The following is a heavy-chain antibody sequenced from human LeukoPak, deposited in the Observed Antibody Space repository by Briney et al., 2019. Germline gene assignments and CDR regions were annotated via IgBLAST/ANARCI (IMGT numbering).Heavy chain of an antibody. V-gene: IGHV3-30*02. CDR2: IRYDGSNT. Sequence: PGGSLRLSCAASGFTFSNYGMHWVRQAPGKGLEWVAFIRYDGSNTYYADSVKGRFTISRDNSKNTLYLQMNSLRAEDTAVYYCANLVLRYFDRLFDYWGQGTLVTVSS. D-gene: IGHD3-9*01. CDR3: ANLVLRYFDRLFDY. J-gene: IGHJ4*02. CDR1: GFTFSNYG.